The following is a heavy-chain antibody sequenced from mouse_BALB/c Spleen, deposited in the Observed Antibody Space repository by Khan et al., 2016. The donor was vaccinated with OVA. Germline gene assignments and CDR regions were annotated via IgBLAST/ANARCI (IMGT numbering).Heavy chain of an antibody. CDR3: ARGYCGNYDFAY. J-gene: IGHJ3*01. D-gene: IGHD2-1*01. Sequence: QVQLQQSGAELVKPGASVKLSCKTSGYTFTSYWIQWVKQRPGQGLGWIGQIFPGTGTTYYNENFKGKATLTVNKSYNTAYMQFSSLTSEDSAVSFCARGYCGNYDFAYWRQGTLVTVSP. V-gene: IGHV1S132*01. CDR1: GYTFTSYW. CDR2: IFPGTGTT.